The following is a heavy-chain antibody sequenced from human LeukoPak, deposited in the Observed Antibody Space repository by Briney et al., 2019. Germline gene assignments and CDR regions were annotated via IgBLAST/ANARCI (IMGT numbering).Heavy chain of an antibody. V-gene: IGHV3-66*01. CDR2: IYSGGST. Sequence: GGSLRLSCAASGFTVSSNYMSWVRQAPGKGLEWVSVIYSGGSTYYADSVKGRFTISRDNSKNTLYLQMNSLRAEGTAVYYCARDLRLSHYYYGMDVWGQGTTVTVSS. CDR1: GFTVSSNY. D-gene: IGHD5/OR15-5a*01. CDR3: ARDLRLSHYYYGMDV. J-gene: IGHJ6*02.